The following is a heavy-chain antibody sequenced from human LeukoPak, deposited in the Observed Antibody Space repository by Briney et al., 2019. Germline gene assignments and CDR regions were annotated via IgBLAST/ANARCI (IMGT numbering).Heavy chain of an antibody. CDR1: GFTFNSYE. Sequence: PGGSLRLSCAASGFTFNSYEMNWVRQAPGKGLEWVACTSSRGGTIYYADSVKGRFTISRDNAKNSLYLQMNSLRAEDTAVYYCARDPDCSGGSCYSNWFDPWGQGTLVTVSS. D-gene: IGHD2-15*01. V-gene: IGHV3-48*03. CDR2: TSSRGGTI. J-gene: IGHJ5*02. CDR3: ARDPDCSGGSCYSNWFDP.